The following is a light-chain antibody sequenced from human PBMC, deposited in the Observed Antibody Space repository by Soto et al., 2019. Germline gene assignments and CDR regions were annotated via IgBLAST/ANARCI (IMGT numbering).Light chain of an antibody. CDR1: RSFASSY. J-gene: IGKJ2*01. V-gene: IGKV3-20*01. CDR3: QQYGSSPPSS. CDR2: AAS. Sequence: IVLTQSPGTLSLSPGERATLSCRASRSFASSYLAWYLQKPGQAPRLLIYAASIRATGIPDRFSGSSSGTDFSISISRLAPEDFAVYYCQQYGSSPPSSFGQGTNLESK.